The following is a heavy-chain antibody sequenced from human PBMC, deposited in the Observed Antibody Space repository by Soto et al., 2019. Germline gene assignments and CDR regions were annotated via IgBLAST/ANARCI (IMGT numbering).Heavy chain of an antibody. J-gene: IGHJ6*02. V-gene: IGHV1-69*01. CDR3: ARSSYSSSWTLGSYYGMDV. CDR1: GGTFSSYA. D-gene: IGHD6-13*01. CDR2: IIPIFGTA. Sequence: QVQLVQSGAEVKKPGSSVKVSCKASGGTFSSYAISWVRQAPGQGLEWMGGIIPIFGTANYAQKFQGRVTITADESTSTAYMELSSLRSEDTAVYYCARSSYSSSWTLGSYYGMDVWGQGTTVTVSS.